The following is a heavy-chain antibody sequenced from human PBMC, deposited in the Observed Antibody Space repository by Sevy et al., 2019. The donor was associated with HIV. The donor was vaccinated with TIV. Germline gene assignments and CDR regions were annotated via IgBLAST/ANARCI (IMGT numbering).Heavy chain of an antibody. D-gene: IGHD1-7*01. CDR3: ESDDGNYYFHY. J-gene: IGHJ4*02. V-gene: IGHV3-7*01. CDR2: IKQDAGQK. CDR1: GFTFSKYW. Sequence: GGSLRLSCAASGFTFSKYWMGWVHQAPGKGLEWVANIKQDAGQKYYVDSAKGRFTISRDNAKNSLYLQMNSLRAEDTAVYFCESDDGNYYFHYWGQGTLVTVSS.